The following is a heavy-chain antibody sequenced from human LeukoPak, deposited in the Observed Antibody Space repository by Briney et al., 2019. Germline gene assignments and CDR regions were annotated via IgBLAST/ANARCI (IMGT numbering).Heavy chain of an antibody. CDR2: IRYDGSDK. CDR3: AKDGNSDAFDI. V-gene: IGHV3-30*02. J-gene: IGHJ3*02. CDR1: AFTFSNYG. Sequence: GGSLRLSCAASAFTFSNYGMHWVRQGPVKGLEWVAFIRYDGSDKYYADSVKGRFTISRDNSKNTLYLQMNSLRPEDTAVFYCAKDGNSDAFDIWGQGTMVTVSS.